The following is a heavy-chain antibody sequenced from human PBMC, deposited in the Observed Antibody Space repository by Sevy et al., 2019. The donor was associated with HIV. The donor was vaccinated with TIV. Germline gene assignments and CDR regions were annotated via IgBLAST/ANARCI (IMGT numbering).Heavy chain of an antibody. CDR3: ARGGHLPLDAFDL. J-gene: IGHJ3*01. Sequence: GESLKISCKASGYSFTAYWIGWVRQRPGKGLEWMGILFPGNSDVRSFQGQVTVSVDTSSNSAYLQWDSLKASDSAMYYCARGGHLPLDAFDLWGQGTMVTVSS. D-gene: IGHD2-15*01. CDR1: GYSFTAYW. CDR2: LFPGNSDV. V-gene: IGHV5-51*01.